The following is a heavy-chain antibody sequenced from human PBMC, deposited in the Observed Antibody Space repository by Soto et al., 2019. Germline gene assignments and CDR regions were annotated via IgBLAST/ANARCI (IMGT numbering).Heavy chain of an antibody. J-gene: IGHJ4*02. D-gene: IGHD2-15*01. CDR3: ASHYCSGGSCYNTPPDY. CDR1: GFTFTSSA. Sequence: SVKVSCKASGFTFTSSAVQWVRQARGQRRGWIGWIVVGSGNTNYAQKFQERVTITRDTSTSTAYMELSSLRSEDTAVYYCASHYCSGGSCYNTPPDYWGQGTLVTVSS. CDR2: IVVGSGNT. V-gene: IGHV1-58*01.